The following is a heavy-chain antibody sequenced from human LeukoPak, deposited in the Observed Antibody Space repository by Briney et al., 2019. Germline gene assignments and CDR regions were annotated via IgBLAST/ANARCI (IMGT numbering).Heavy chain of an antibody. V-gene: IGHV3-21*05. CDR2: ISSSSTHT. D-gene: IGHD6-13*01. CDR3: ARVGSIAAAGTPDY. CDR1: GFTFSSYA. J-gene: IGHJ4*02. Sequence: GGSLRLSCAASGFTFSSYAMHWVRQAPGKGLEWVSYISSSSTHTIYADSVKGRFTISRDNAKNSLSLQVNSLRADDTAVYYCARVGSIAAAGTPDYWGQGTLVTVSS.